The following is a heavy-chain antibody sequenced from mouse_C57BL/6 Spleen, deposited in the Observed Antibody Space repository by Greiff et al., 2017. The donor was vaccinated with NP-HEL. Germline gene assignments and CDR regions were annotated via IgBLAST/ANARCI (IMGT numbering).Heavy chain of an antibody. CDR3: ARGDYSNYVYFDV. J-gene: IGHJ1*03. V-gene: IGHV1-39*01. CDR1: GYSFTDYN. D-gene: IGHD2-5*01. CDR2: INPNYGTT. Sequence: VQLKQSGPELVKPGASVKISCKASGYSFTDYNMNWVKQSNGKSLEWIRVINPNYGTTSYNQKFKGKATLTVDQSSSTAYMQLNSLTSEDSAVYYCARGDYSNYVYFDVWGTGTTVTVSS.